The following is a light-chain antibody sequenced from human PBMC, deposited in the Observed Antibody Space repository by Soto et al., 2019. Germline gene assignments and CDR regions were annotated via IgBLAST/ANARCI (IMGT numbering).Light chain of an antibody. CDR1: QSVLYSSNNKNY. CDR2: WAS. Sequence: DIVMTQSPDSLAVSLGERATINCKSSQSVLYSSNNKNYLAWYQQKPGQPPKLPIYWASTRESGVPDRFSGSGSGTDFTLTISSQQAEDVAVYYCQQYYRPCTFRQGTKVEIK. CDR3: QQYYRPCT. J-gene: IGKJ1*01. V-gene: IGKV4-1*01.